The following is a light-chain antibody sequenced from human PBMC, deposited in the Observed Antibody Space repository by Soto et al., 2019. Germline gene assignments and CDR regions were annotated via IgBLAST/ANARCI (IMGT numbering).Light chain of an antibody. CDR3: QSYDSSLSAHYV. J-gene: IGLJ1*01. CDR1: SSNIGAGYD. Sequence: QPPSVSGAPGQRVTISCTGSSSNIGAGYDVHWYQQLPGTAPKLLIYGNSNRPSGVPDRFSGSKSGTSASLAITGLQAEDEADYYCQSYDSSLSAHYVFGTGTKLTVL. V-gene: IGLV1-40*01. CDR2: GNS.